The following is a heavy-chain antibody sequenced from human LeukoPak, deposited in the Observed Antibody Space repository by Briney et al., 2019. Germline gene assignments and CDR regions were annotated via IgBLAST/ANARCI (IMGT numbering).Heavy chain of an antibody. CDR2: INPNSGGT. D-gene: IGHD2-2*01. CDR1: GYTFTDYY. Sequence: GASVKVSCKASGYTFTDYYMHWVRQAPGQGLDWMGWINPNSGGTNYAQKFQGRVTMTRDTSISTTYMELSRLRSDDTAVYYCARVWSSSTLDAFDIWGQGTMVTVSS. CDR3: ARVWSSSTLDAFDI. J-gene: IGHJ3*02. V-gene: IGHV1-2*02.